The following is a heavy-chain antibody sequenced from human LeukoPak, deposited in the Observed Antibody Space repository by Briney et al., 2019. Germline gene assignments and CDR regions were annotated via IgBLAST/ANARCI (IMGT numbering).Heavy chain of an antibody. D-gene: IGHD1-26*01. V-gene: IGHV1-46*01. CDR1: GYTFSNNW. CDR2: FNPNGGYT. Sequence: GASVKVSCKASGYTFSNNWMHWVRQAPGQGLEWVGIFNPNGGYTAYAQKFQGRVTLTRDMSTTSVYMELTSLRSEDTAVYYCARDHSGKWDLLSGWWFDPWGQGTLVTVSS. CDR3: ARDHSGKWDLLSGWWFDP. J-gene: IGHJ5*02.